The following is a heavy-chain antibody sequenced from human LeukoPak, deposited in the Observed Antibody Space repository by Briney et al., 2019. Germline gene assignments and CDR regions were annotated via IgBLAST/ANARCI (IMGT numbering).Heavy chain of an antibody. CDR1: GFTFSNFG. CDR3: AKAGVDTAMALDY. D-gene: IGHD5-18*01. J-gene: IGHJ4*02. V-gene: IGHV3-30*02. CDR2: IRYDGSDK. Sequence: GGSLRLSCKSSGFTFSNFGIHWVRQAPGKGLEWVAFIRYDGSDKYYVDSVKGRFTISRDNSKDTLFLQMNSLRSEDTAVYYCAKAGVDTAMALDYWGQGTLVTVSS.